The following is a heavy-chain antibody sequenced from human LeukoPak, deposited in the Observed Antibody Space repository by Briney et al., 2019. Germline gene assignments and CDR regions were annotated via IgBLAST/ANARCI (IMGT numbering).Heavy chain of an antibody. D-gene: IGHD6-6*01. CDR1: GGSISRFY. Sequence: SETLSLTCTVSGGSISRFYWSWIRQPAGKGLEWIGRIYPSGSTSYNPSLKSRVTMSIDTSKNQFSLKPTSVTAADTAVYYCARLSRRWQLVRGYFDYWGQGTLVTVSS. CDR2: IYPSGST. V-gene: IGHV4-4*07. CDR3: ARLSRRWQLVRGYFDY. J-gene: IGHJ4*02.